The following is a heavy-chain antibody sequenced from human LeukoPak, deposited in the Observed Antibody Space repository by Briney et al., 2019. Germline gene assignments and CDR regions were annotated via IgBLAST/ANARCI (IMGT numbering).Heavy chain of an antibody. CDR1: GGTFSSYA. D-gene: IGHD6-19*01. CDR2: IIPIFGTA. Sequence: SVKVSCKASGGTFSSYAISWVRQAPGQGLEWMGGIIPIFGTANYAQKFQGRVTITADESTSTAYMELSSLRSEDTAVYYCASSGIAVAGTFDYWGQGTLVTVSP. V-gene: IGHV1-69*01. J-gene: IGHJ4*02. CDR3: ASSGIAVAGTFDY.